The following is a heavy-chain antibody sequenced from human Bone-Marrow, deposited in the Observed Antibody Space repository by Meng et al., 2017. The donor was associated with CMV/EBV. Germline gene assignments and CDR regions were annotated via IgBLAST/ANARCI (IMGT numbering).Heavy chain of an antibody. J-gene: IGHJ6*02. Sequence: SETLSLTCAVYGGSFSGYYWSWIRQPPGKGLEWIGEINHSGSTNYNPSLKSRVTISVDTSKNQFSLKQSSVTAADTAVYYCAREGGSLDVWGQGTTVTVSS. CDR1: GGSFSGYY. D-gene: IGHD1-26*01. CDR2: INHSGST. V-gene: IGHV4-34*01. CDR3: AREGGSLDV.